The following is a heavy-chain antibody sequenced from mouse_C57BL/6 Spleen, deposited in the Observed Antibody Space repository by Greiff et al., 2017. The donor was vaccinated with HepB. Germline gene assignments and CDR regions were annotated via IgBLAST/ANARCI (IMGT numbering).Heavy chain of an antibody. J-gene: IGHJ2*01. Sequence: VQRVESGAELVKPGASVKLSCKASGYTFTEYTIHWVKQRSGQGLEWIGWFYPGSGSIKYNEKFKDKATLSADKSSSTIYMELSRLTSEDSAVYFCARHENVYDGDYWGQGTTLTVSS. CDR1: GYTFTEYT. V-gene: IGHV1-62-2*01. D-gene: IGHD2-3*01. CDR3: ARHENVYDGDY. CDR2: FYPGSGSI.